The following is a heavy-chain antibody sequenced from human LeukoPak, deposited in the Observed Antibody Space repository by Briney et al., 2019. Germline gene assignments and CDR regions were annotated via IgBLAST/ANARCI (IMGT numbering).Heavy chain of an antibody. D-gene: IGHD6-19*01. CDR2: INYSGSP. CDR1: GGSISSSDYY. CDR3: ARSGRSSGWFSNFGSLTAGYFDY. V-gene: IGHV4-39*02. Sequence: SETLSLTCTVSGGSISSSDYYWGWIRQPPGKGLEWIGTINYSGSPYVNPSLKGRVTISVDTSKNHFSLKLSSVTAADTAVYYCARSGRSSGWFSNFGSLTAGYFDYWGQGTLVTVSS. J-gene: IGHJ4*02.